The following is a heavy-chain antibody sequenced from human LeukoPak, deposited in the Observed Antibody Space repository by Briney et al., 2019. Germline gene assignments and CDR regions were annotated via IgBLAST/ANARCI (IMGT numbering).Heavy chain of an antibody. CDR3: ARPLIVVVINDAFDI. CDR2: ISSSGSTI. CDR1: GFTFSDYY. Sequence: PGGSLRLSCAASGFTFSDYYMSWIRQAPGKGLEWVSYISSSGSTIYYADSVKGRFTISRDNSKNTLYLQMNSLRAEDTAVYYCARPLIVVVINDAFDIWGQGTMVTVSS. V-gene: IGHV3-11*04. J-gene: IGHJ3*02. D-gene: IGHD3-22*01.